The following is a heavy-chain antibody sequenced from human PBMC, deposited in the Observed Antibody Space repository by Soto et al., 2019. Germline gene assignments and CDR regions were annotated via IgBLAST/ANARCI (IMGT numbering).Heavy chain of an antibody. CDR3: VEVSAFASGPGNFYAMDV. D-gene: IGHD3-9*01. J-gene: IGHJ6*02. V-gene: IGHV3-9*01. CDR1: GFTFEDFA. CDR2: IGWDPSKI. Sequence: GGSLRLSCEASGFTFEDFAMHWVRLAPGKGLEWVSSIGWDPSKIAYADSVRGRFSISRDNAKNSLLLDMKTLRHEDTALYYFVEVSAFASGPGNFYAMDVWGQGTTVTVSS.